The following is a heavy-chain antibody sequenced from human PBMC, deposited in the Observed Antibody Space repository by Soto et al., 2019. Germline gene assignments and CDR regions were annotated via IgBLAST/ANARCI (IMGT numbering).Heavy chain of an antibody. D-gene: IGHD1-26*01. CDR3: ARASPCGTYFFSD. V-gene: IGHV1-46*01. CDR2: INTSGGST. Sequence: SVQVSCKASGYTFTTYYMHWVRQAPGQGLEWIGIINTSGGSTTYAQRFQGRVTMTRDTSTSTLYMNLISLRSEDAALYSCARASPCGTYFFSDWGQGTMVTVSS. CDR1: GYTFTTYY. J-gene: IGHJ4*02.